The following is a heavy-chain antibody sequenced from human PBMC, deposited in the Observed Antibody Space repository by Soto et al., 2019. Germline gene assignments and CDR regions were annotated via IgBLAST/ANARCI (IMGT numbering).Heavy chain of an antibody. J-gene: IGHJ4*02. CDR3: ARLYSSGWQHFDY. D-gene: IGHD6-19*01. CDR1: GYTFSSYA. CDR2: ISAYNGNT. V-gene: IGHV1-18*01. Sequence: APVKVACKASGYTFSSYAITGVRQAPGQGLEWMGWISAYNGNTNYAQKLQGRVTMTTDTSTSTAYMELRSLRSDDTAVYYCARLYSSGWQHFDYWGQGTLVTVSS.